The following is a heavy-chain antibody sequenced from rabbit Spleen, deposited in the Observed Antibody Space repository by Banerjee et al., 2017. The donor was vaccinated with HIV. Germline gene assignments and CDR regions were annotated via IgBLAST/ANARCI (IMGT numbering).Heavy chain of an antibody. V-gene: IGHV1S45*01. D-gene: IGHD1-1*01. Sequence: QEQLVESGGGLVQPGGSLELSCKASGFDFSHYGVSWVRQAPGKGLEWIACINTSSGNTVYASWAKGRFTISKTSSTTVTLQMTSLTAADTATYFCARDLGGVIGWNFNLWGPGTLVTVS. CDR2: INTSSGNT. J-gene: IGHJ4*01. CDR3: ARDLGGVIGWNFNL. CDR1: GFDFSHYG.